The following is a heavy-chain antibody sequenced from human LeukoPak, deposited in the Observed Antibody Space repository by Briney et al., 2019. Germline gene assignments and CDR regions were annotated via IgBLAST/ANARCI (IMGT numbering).Heavy chain of an antibody. Sequence: ASVKVSCKASGCTFTSYYMHWVRQAPGQGLEWMGIINPSGGSTSYAQKFQGRVTMTRDTSTSTVYMELSSLRSEDTAVYYCARVSYYYDSSGYSSGGYYFDFWGQGTLVTVSS. J-gene: IGHJ4*02. CDR3: ARVSYYYDSSGYSSGGYYFDF. V-gene: IGHV1-46*01. CDR2: INPSGGST. CDR1: GCTFTSYY. D-gene: IGHD3-22*01.